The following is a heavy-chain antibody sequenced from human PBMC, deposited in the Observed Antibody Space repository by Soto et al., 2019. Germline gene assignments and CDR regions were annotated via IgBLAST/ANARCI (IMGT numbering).Heavy chain of an antibody. J-gene: IGHJ4*02. CDR2: ISYSGST. CDR1: GASVSSGNYY. D-gene: IGHD1-26*01. V-gene: IGHV4-61*01. Sequence: QVQLQESGPGLVKPSETLSLTCTVSGASVSSGNYYWSWIRQPPGKGLECIGYISYSGSTNYNPSLKSRVTISIDTSKNQFPLKLSSVTAADTAVYYCARVSGSYYAYWGQGTLVTVSS. CDR3: ARVSGSYYAY.